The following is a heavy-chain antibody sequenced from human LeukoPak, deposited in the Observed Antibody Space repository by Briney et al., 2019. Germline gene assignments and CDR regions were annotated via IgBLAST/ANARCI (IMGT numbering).Heavy chain of an antibody. V-gene: IGHV3-74*01. CDR2: ISSDGSST. J-gene: IGHJ4*02. CDR1: GFTLCSSW. CDR3: ARDLFSATGM. D-gene: IGHD3-9*01. Sequence: PGGSLRLSCADSGFTLCSSWMYWVRQGPGKGLVWVSRISSDGSSTGYADSVSGRFTISRDNAKNTLNLQVNSLRVEDTAVYYCARDLFSATGMWGQGTLVTVSS.